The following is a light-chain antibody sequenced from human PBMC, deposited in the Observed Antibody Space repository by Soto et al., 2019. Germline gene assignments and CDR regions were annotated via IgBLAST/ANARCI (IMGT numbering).Light chain of an antibody. CDR2: DVT. Sequence: QSALTQPRSVSGSPGQSVTISCAGTSSDVGRYDYVSWYQQHPGKAPKLIVYDVTERPSGVPDRFSGSKSGNTASLTISGLQAEDEADYSCCSFAGSYPYVFGTGTK. J-gene: IGLJ1*01. CDR3: CSFAGSYPYV. CDR1: SSDVGRYDY. V-gene: IGLV2-11*01.